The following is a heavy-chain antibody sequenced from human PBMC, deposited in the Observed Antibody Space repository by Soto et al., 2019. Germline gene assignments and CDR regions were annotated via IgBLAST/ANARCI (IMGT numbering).Heavy chain of an antibody. Sequence: PSETLSLTCTVSGGSISSSSYYWAWIRQPPGRGLEWIGSVYYSGSTYYNSSLKSRVTISVDTSKNQFSLKLSSVTAADTAVYYCARLCYDSSCYYGAFDYWGHGTLVTVSS. CDR3: ARLCYDSSCYYGAFDY. D-gene: IGHD3-22*01. V-gene: IGHV4-39*01. CDR2: VYYSGST. CDR1: GGSISSSSYY. J-gene: IGHJ4*01.